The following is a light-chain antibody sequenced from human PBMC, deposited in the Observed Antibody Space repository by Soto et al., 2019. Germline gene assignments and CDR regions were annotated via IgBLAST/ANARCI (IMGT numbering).Light chain of an antibody. Sequence: EIVLTQSPGTLSLTPGERATLSCRASQSVSSSYLAWYQQKPGQAPRLLIYGASSRATAITDRFSGSGSGTDFTLTISRLEPEDSAVYYCQKYGSSPPFTFGPGTRVDIK. J-gene: IGKJ3*01. CDR2: GAS. CDR3: QKYGSSPPFT. V-gene: IGKV3-20*01. CDR1: QSVSSSY.